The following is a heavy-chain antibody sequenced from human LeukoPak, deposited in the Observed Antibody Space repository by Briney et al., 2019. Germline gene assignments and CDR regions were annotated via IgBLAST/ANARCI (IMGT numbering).Heavy chain of an antibody. D-gene: IGHD3-22*01. J-gene: IGHJ1*01. V-gene: IGHV4-31*11. CDR2: IYYSGST. Sequence: SQTLSLTCAVSGGSISSGGYYWSWIRQHPGKGLEWIGYIYYSGSTYYNPSLKSRVTISVDTSKNQFSLKLSSVTAADTAVYYCARVGSAWNYYDSSGYYYAYFQHWGQGTLVTVSS. CDR1: GGSISSGGYY. CDR3: ARVGSAWNYYDSSGYYYAYFQH.